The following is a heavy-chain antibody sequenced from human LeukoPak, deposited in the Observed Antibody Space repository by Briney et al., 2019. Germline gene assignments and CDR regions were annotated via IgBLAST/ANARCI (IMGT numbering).Heavy chain of an antibody. CDR1: GFTFSSYS. CDR3: ARGQSGYSYGPTFDY. V-gene: IGHV3-21*01. Sequence: GGSLRLSCAASGFTFSSYSMNWVRQAPGKGLEWVSSISSSSSYIYYADSVKGRFTISRDNAKNSLYLQMNSLRAEDTAVYYCARGQSGYSYGPTFDYWGQGTLVTVSS. J-gene: IGHJ4*02. CDR2: ISSSSSYI. D-gene: IGHD5-18*01.